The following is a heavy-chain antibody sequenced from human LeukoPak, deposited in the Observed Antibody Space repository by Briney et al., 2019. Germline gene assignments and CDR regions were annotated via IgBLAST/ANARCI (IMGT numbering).Heavy chain of an antibody. CDR1: GFTFSAHW. V-gene: IGHV3-23*01. Sequence: PGGSLRLSCAASGFTFSAHWMSWVRQAPGKGLEWVSTISNGVNSAYFADSVKGRFTISRDNPKNTLYLQMNSLRGEDTAVYYCAKDRQQLVGEFDYWGQGTLVTVSS. D-gene: IGHD6-13*01. J-gene: IGHJ4*02. CDR3: AKDRQQLVGEFDY. CDR2: ISNGVNSA.